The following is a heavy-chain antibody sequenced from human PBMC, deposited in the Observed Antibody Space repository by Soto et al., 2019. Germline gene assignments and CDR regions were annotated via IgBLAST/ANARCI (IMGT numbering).Heavy chain of an antibody. Sequence: QVQLVQSGADVKKPGSSVKVSCKTSGGSFGSSAISWVRQAPAQGLEWMGEIIPVFDKANYAQNFQGRLTITADELTGTVFMELSSLRSEDTAVYFCARLRMEWGEAFDLWGLGTFVTVSS. CDR1: GGSFGSSA. V-gene: IGHV1-69*01. CDR3: ARLRMEWGEAFDL. CDR2: IIPVFDKA. J-gene: IGHJ3*01. D-gene: IGHD3-3*01.